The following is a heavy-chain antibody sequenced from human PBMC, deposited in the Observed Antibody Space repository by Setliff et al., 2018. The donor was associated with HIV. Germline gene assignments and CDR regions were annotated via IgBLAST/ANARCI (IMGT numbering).Heavy chain of an antibody. Sequence: TLSLTCTVSGGSISGYYWSWVRQPPEKRLELIGFIHYSGSSDYNPSLKSRITISVDMSRNQFSLVLSSVTAADTAVYYCARLQAWQLGRRGGYYYYMDVWGKGTTVTVSS. CDR1: GGSISGYY. CDR2: IHYSGSS. V-gene: IGHV4-59*01. J-gene: IGHJ6*03. D-gene: IGHD1-1*01. CDR3: ARLQAWQLGRRGGYYYYMDV.